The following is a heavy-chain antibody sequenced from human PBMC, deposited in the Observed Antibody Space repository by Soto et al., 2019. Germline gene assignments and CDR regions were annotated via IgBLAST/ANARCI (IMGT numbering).Heavy chain of an antibody. J-gene: IGHJ4*02. CDR2: IVVGSGHP. CDR1: GFTFSNSV. Sequence: VASVKVSCKASGFTFSNSVVQWVRQPRGQRLEWMGWIVVGSGHPNLAQKFQDRVTLTRDMSTGTAYMELSSLRSEDTAVYYCAADVIAVAGDFDYWGQGTQVTVSS. D-gene: IGHD6-19*01. V-gene: IGHV1-58*01. CDR3: AADVIAVAGDFDY.